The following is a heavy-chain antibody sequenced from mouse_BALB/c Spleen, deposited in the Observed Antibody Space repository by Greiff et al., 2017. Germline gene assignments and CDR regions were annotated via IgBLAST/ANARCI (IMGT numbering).Heavy chain of an antibody. Sequence: VKLMESAAELARPGASVKMSCKASGYTFTSYTMHWVKQRPGQGLEWIGYINPSSGYTEYNQKFKDKTTLTADKSSSTAYMQLSSLTSEDSAVYYCARYYYGSSYDFDYWGQGTTLTVSS. CDR1: GYTFTSYT. D-gene: IGHD1-1*01. J-gene: IGHJ2*01. V-gene: IGHV1-4*02. CDR3: ARYYYGSSYDFDY. CDR2: INPSSGYT.